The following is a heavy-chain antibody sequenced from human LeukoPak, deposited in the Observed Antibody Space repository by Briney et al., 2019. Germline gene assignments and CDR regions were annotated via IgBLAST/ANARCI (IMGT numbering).Heavy chain of an antibody. V-gene: IGHV4-39*01. J-gene: IGHJ4*02. CDR1: GGSISSYY. CDR3: ARRRLLRDGYNFDY. D-gene: IGHD2-21*02. Sequence: PSETLSLNCTVSGGSISSYYWGWIRQPPGKGLEWIGSIYYSGSTYYNPSLKSRVTISVDTSKNQFSLKLSSVTAADTAVYYCARRRLLRDGYNFDYWGQGTLVTVSS. CDR2: IYYSGST.